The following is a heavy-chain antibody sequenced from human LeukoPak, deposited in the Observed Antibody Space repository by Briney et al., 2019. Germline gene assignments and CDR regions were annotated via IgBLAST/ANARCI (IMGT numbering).Heavy chain of an antibody. CDR2: IYYSGNT. Sequence: SETLSLTCTVSGASISSSYWSWTRQPPGKGLEYIGYIYYSGNTNCNPSLKSRVTMSVDTSKNQFSLKLSSVTAADTAVYYCARLGKEVTYRAYYFDYWGQGTLVTVSS. V-gene: IGHV4-59*08. D-gene: IGHD5-18*01. CDR1: GASISSSY. CDR3: ARLGKEVTYRAYYFDY. J-gene: IGHJ4*02.